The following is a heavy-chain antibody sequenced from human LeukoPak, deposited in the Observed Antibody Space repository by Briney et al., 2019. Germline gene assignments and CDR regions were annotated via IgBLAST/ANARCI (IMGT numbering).Heavy chain of an antibody. Sequence: SVKVSCKASGGTFSSYAISWVRQAPGQGLEWMGRIIPIFGIANYALKFQGRVTITADKSTSTAYMELSSLRSEDTAVYYCAVGGYSYGYVDYWGQGTLVTVSS. D-gene: IGHD5-18*01. CDR1: GGTFSSYA. CDR2: IIPIFGIA. CDR3: AVGGYSYGYVDY. J-gene: IGHJ4*02. V-gene: IGHV1-69*04.